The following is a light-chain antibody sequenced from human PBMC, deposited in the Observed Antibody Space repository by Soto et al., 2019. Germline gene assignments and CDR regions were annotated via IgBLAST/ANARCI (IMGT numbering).Light chain of an antibody. J-gene: IGKJ1*01. Sequence: DIVLTQSPGILSLSPGERATLSCRASQSLSGSYLAWYQQKPGQAPSLLIYGATSRATGVPDRFSGSGSGPDFSLPISRLEPEDFAVYFCQQSGSSPWTFGQGTKVEIK. V-gene: IGKV3-20*01. CDR2: GAT. CDR3: QQSGSSPWT. CDR1: QSLSGSY.